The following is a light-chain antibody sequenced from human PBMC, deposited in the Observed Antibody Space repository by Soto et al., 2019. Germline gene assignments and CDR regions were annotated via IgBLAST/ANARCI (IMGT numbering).Light chain of an antibody. J-gene: IGLJ1*01. CDR1: SSNIGSNY. Sequence: QPVLTQPPSASGTPGQRVTISCSGSSSNIGSNYVYWYQQLPGTAPKLLIYRNNQRPSGVPDRFSGSKSGTSASLAISGLRSEDEADYYCAASDDSLSGHYVFGTGTKLTVL. CDR3: AASDDSLSGHYV. V-gene: IGLV1-47*01. CDR2: RNN.